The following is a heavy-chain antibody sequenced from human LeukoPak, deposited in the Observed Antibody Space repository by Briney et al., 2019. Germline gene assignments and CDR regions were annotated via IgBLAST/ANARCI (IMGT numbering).Heavy chain of an antibody. CDR3: AKGAEIDL. J-gene: IGHJ5*02. D-gene: IGHD3-16*01. V-gene: IGHV3-23*01. CDR1: GFKFTNYP. Sequence: GGSLRLSCATFGFKFTNYPMNCGRQAPGKGLEWVSAVTGPGDTTYYADSVKGRFFMSREDSKTTVYLQMNSLRAEDTAIYYCAKGAEIDLWGQGTLVTVSS. CDR2: VTGPGDTT.